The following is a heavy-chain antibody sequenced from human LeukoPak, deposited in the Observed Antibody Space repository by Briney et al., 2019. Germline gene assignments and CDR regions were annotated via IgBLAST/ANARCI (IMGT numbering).Heavy chain of an antibody. V-gene: IGHV1-2*02. J-gene: IGHJ5*02. D-gene: IGHD3-22*01. Sequence: ASVNVSFKASGYTSTRYHMDLVRQAPGQGLEWMGWINPNSGGTNYAQKSQGRVTMTRDTSISTAYIELSGLRSDDTAVYYCARDTTRAKWFLTCGERTLVTVSS. CDR3: ARDTTRAKWFLT. CDR1: GYTSTRYH. CDR2: INPNSGGT.